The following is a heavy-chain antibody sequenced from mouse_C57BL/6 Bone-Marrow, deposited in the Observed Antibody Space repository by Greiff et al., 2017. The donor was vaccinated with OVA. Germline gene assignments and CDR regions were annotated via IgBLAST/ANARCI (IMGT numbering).Heavy chain of an antibody. J-gene: IGHJ2*01. CDR2: IHPNSGST. V-gene: IGHV1-64*01. Sequence: VQLQQPGAELVKPGASVKLSCKASGYTFTSYWMHWVKQRPGQGLEWIGMIHPNSGSTNYNEKFKSKATLTVDKSSSTAYMQLSSLTSDDSAVYYCARFSYYSNCDYWGQGTTLTVSS. CDR1: GYTFTSYW. D-gene: IGHD2-5*01. CDR3: ARFSYYSNCDY.